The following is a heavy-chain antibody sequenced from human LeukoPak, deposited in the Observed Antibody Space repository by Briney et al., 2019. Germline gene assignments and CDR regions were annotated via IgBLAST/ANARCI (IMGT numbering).Heavy chain of an antibody. CDR3: ASGYGSGSYLLDY. CDR1: GGSISSGSYY. Sequence: PSETLSLTCTVSGGSISSGSYYWSWIRQPAGKGLEWIGRIYTSGSTNYNPSLKSRGTISVDTSKNQFSLKLSSVTAADTAVYYCASGYGSGSYLLDYWGQGTLVTVSS. V-gene: IGHV4-61*02. CDR2: IYTSGST. D-gene: IGHD3-10*01. J-gene: IGHJ4*02.